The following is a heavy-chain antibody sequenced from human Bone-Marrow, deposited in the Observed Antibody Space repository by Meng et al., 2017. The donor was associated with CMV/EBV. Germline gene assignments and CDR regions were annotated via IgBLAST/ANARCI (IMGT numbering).Heavy chain of an antibody. CDR2: ISSGSTSI. CDR1: GFTFSSYT. D-gene: IGHD2-2*01. Sequence: GESLKISCTASGFTFSSYTMNWVRQAPGKGLEWVSSISSGSTSIYYTDSVRGRFAISRDNAKNSLYLQMNSLRAEDTAVYYCAREDVIPVAPFDYWGQGTLVTVSS. V-gene: IGHV3-21*01. CDR3: AREDVIPVAPFDY. J-gene: IGHJ4*02.